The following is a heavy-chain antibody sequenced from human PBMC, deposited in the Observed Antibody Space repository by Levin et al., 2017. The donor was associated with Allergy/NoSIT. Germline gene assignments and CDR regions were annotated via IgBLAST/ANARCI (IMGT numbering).Heavy chain of an antibody. D-gene: IGHD4/OR15-4a*01. CDR3: ARGRLSGDFDY. CDR1: GFTFDDYG. CDR2: INWNGGST. Sequence: GESLKISCAASGFTFDDYGMSWVRQAPGKGLEWVSGINWNGGSTGYADSVKGRFTISRDNAKNSLYLQMNSLRAEDTALYHCARGRLSGDFDYWGQGTLVTVSS. J-gene: IGHJ4*02. V-gene: IGHV3-20*01.